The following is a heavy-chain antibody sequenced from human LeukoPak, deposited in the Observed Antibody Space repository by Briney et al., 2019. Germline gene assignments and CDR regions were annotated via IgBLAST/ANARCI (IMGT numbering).Heavy chain of an antibody. V-gene: IGHV3-23*01. CDR3: AKSRDDSSGYYPEYFDL. D-gene: IGHD3-22*01. J-gene: IGHJ2*01. Sequence: GGSLRLSCAASGFTFSNYVMSWVRQAPGKGLEWVSAISGSGGSTYYADSVKGRFTISRDNSKNTLYLQMNSLRAEDTAVYYCAKSRDDSSGYYPEYFDLWGRGTLVTVSS. CDR2: ISGSGGST. CDR1: GFTFSNYV.